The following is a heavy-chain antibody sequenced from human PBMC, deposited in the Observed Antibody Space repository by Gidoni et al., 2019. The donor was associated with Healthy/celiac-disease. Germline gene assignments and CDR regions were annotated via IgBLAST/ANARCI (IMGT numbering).Heavy chain of an antibody. V-gene: IGHV1-69*01. Sequence: QVQLVQSGAEFKKPGFSVKVSCNASGGSVSSYATSWVRQDPGQGLEWMGGIIPNLSTAIYAQKCKGRVTITEDEATRTAYMELSSLRSEDTAVYYCARNKFEYSSWYLTAELNGFDPWGQGILVTVSS. CDR2: IIPNLSTA. J-gene: IGHJ5*02. CDR3: ARNKFEYSSWYLTAELNGFDP. D-gene: IGHD6-6*01. CDR1: GGSVSSYA.